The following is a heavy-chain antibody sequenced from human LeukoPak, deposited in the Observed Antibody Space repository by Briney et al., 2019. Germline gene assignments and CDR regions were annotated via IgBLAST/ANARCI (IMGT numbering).Heavy chain of an antibody. Sequence: PSQTLSLTCTVSGGSISSGDYYWRWIRQPPGKGLEWIGYIYYSRSTYYNPSLKSRVTISVDTSKNQFSLKLSSVTAADTAVYYCAGSGYSYGLGAFDIWGQGTMVTVSS. CDR1: GGSISSGDYY. J-gene: IGHJ3*02. V-gene: IGHV4-30-4*01. CDR2: IYYSRST. CDR3: AGSGYSYGLGAFDI. D-gene: IGHD5-18*01.